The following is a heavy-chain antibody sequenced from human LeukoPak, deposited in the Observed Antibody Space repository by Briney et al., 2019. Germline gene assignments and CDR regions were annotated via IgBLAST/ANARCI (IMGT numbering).Heavy chain of an antibody. J-gene: IGHJ4*02. V-gene: IGHV1-18*01. CDR1: GYTFTSYG. D-gene: IGHD4-17*01. CDR3: ARWNTVTKTFDY. Sequence: ASVKVSCKASGYTFTSYGISWVRQAPGQGLEWMGWISAYNGNTNYAQKLQGRVTITTDTSTSTAYMELRSLRSDDTAVYYCARWNTVTKTFDYWGQGTLVTVSS. CDR2: ISAYNGNT.